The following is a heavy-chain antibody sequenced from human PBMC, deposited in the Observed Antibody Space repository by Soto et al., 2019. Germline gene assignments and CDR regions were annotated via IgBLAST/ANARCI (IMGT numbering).Heavy chain of an antibody. CDR2: ISYDGSNK. V-gene: IGHV3-30-3*01. J-gene: IGHJ4*02. CDR3: ARVLKTIYRSADY. D-gene: IGHD4-4*01. CDR1: GFTFSSYA. Sequence: GGSLRLSCAASGFTFSSYAMHWVRQAPGKGLEWVAVISYDGSNKYYADSVKGRFTISRDNSKNTLYLQMNSLRAEDTAVYYCARVLKTIYRSADYCGPGTLVTVSS.